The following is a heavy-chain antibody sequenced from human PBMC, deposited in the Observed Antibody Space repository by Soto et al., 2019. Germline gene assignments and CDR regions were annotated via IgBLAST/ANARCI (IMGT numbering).Heavy chain of an antibody. D-gene: IGHD6-13*01. V-gene: IGHV4-59*01. Sequence: LSLTCTVSGGSISSNYWTWIRQPPGKGLEWIGYVYNSGSTNYNPSLKSRVTISEDTSKSQFSLKVNSMTAADTAVYYCARYRREAVAGYTLDNWGQGILVTVSA. J-gene: IGHJ4*02. CDR1: GGSISSNY. CDR2: VYNSGST. CDR3: ARYRREAVAGYTLDN.